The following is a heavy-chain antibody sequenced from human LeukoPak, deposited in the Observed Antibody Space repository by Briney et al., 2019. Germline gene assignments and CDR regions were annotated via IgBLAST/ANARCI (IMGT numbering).Heavy chain of an antibody. CDR1: GYTFTSYG. D-gene: IGHD1-26*01. Sequence: GASVKVSCKASGYTFTSYGISWVRQAPGQGLEWMGWISAYNGNTNYAQKLQGRVTMTTDTSTSTAYMELRSLRSDDTAVYYCARAGGGSYYPDIFSAPKAIDYWGQGTLVTVSS. CDR3: ARAGGGSYYPDIFSAPKAIDY. V-gene: IGHV1-18*01. CDR2: ISAYNGNT. J-gene: IGHJ4*02.